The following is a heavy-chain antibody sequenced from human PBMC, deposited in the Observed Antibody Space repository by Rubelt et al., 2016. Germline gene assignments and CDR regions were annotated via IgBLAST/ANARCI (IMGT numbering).Heavy chain of an antibody. V-gene: IGHV4-59*01. J-gene: IGHJ6*03. Sequence: QVQLQESGPGLVKPSETLSLTCSVSGGSISTYYWSWVRQSPGKGLEWIDYIYFSGRTDYNPSLKSRVTILLDTSKNQFSLGLSSVTAADTGVYYCARENDYYYYMDVWGKGTTVTVSS. CDR1: GGSISTYY. CDR3: ARENDYYYYMDV. CDR2: IYFSGRT.